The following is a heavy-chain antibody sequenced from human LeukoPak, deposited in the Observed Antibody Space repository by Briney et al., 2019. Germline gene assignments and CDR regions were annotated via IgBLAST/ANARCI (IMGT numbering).Heavy chain of an antibody. Sequence: GGSLRLSCAASGFTFSTYNMNWVRHAPGKGLEWISSITSSSTYIYYADSVKGRFTISRDNAKNTLYLQMNSLRAEDTAVYYCARGGVYSTSAVDYWGQGTLVTVSS. V-gene: IGHV3-21*01. J-gene: IGHJ4*02. CDR3: ARGGVYSTSAVDY. CDR2: ITSSSTYI. D-gene: IGHD6-6*01. CDR1: GFTFSTYN.